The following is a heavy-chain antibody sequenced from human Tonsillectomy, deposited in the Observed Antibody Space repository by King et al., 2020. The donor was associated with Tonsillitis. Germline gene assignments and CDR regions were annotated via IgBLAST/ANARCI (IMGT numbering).Heavy chain of an antibody. CDR2: ISSDGGNK. V-gene: IGHV3-64D*06. D-gene: IGHD2-8*02. J-gene: IGHJ6*03. CDR1: GFTFSDYA. CDR3: VNGGLYCTVGVCRYYYYYLDV. Sequence: VQLVESGGGLVQPGGSLRLSCSASGFTFSDYAMHWVRQAPGKGLEYVSAISSDGGNKYYADSVKGRFTISRDNSKNTLYLPMSSLRAEDTAVYYGVNGGLYCTVGVCRYYYYYLDVWGKGTTVTVSS.